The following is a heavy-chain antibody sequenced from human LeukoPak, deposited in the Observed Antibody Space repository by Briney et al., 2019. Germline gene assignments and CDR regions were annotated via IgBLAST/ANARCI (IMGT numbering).Heavy chain of an antibody. D-gene: IGHD4-11*01. CDR3: ASSLDYTNANWFDP. CDR1: GGTFSSYA. V-gene: IGHV1-69*05. CDR2: ITPIFGTA. Sequence: ASVKVSCKASGGTFSSYAISWVRQAPGQGLEWMGGITPIFGTANYAQKFQGRVTITTDESTSTAYMELSSLRSEGTAVYYCASSLDYTNANWFDPWGQGTLVTVSS. J-gene: IGHJ5*02.